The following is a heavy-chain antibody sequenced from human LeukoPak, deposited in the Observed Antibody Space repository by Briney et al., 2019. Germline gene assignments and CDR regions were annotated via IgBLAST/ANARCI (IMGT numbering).Heavy chain of an antibody. CDR3: AKGDCSGGSCYPYYYYYYMDV. CDR2: ISGSGGST. V-gene: IGHV3-23*01. J-gene: IGHJ6*03. Sequence: GGSLRLSCAASGFTFSSYAMSWVRQAPGKGLEWVSAISGSGGSTYYADSVKGRFTISRDNSKNTLYLQMNSLRAEDTAVYYCAKGDCSGGSCYPYYYYYYMDVWGKGTTVTVSS. D-gene: IGHD2-15*01. CDR1: GFTFSSYA.